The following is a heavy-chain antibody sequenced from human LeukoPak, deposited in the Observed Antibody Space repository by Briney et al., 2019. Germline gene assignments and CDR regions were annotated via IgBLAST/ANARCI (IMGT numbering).Heavy chain of an antibody. CDR3: TSGSIAYYYMDV. D-gene: IGHD3-22*01. J-gene: IGHJ6*03. Sequence: SETLSLTCTVSGGSISSYYWSWIRQPPGKGLEWIGNIYYSGSTNYNPSLKSRVTISVDTSKNQFSLKLSSVTAADTAVYYCTSGSIAYYYMDVWGKGTTVTISS. V-gene: IGHV4-59*01. CDR2: IYYSGST. CDR1: GGSISSYY.